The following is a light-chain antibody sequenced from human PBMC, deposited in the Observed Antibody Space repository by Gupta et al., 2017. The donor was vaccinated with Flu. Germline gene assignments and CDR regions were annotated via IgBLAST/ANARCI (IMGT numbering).Light chain of an antibody. V-gene: IGKV1-39*01. CDR1: QSISSY. CDR2: AAS. J-gene: IGKJ2*01. Sequence: DIQMTQSPSSLSASVGDRVTITCRASQSISSYLNWYQQKPGKAPKLLIYAASSLQSGVPSRFSGSGSGTDFTLTISRLQREDFATYYCQQSDSTSYTFGQGTKVEIK. CDR3: QQSDSTSYT.